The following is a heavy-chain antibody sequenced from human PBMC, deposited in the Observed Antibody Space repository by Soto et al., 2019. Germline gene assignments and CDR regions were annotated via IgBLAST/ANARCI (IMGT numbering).Heavy chain of an antibody. CDR1: GFTFSNYP. CDR2: ISGDGRST. J-gene: IGHJ4*02. CDR3: GRVGNGEGYY. V-gene: IGHV3-74*01. D-gene: IGHD2-8*01. Sequence: EVQLVESGGDLVQPGGSLRLSCAASGFTFSNYPMYWVRQTPGKGLVWVLRISGDGRSTIYADSVKGRFTISRDNARNTLYLQINTLRVEDTALYYCGRVGNGEGYYWGQGTLVTVSS.